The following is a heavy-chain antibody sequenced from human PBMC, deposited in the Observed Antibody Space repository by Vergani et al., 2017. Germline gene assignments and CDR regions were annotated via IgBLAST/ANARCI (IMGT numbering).Heavy chain of an antibody. D-gene: IGHD2-21*01. CDR3: TTDPRYCGDGSCYWLRDHHYYGRHV. V-gene: IGHV3-15*07. CDR2: IKSTFDRGTT. CDR1: GFSFRNAW. Sequence: EVQLVESGGGIVKPGGSLRLSCVASGFSFRNAWMNWVRRTPGKGLEWVGRIKSTFDRGTTDYAAAVKGRFTISRDDSKNTLFLQMNGLKPEDITVYYCTTDPRYCGDGSCYWLRDHHYYGRHVWGQGTTVTVSS. J-gene: IGHJ6*02.